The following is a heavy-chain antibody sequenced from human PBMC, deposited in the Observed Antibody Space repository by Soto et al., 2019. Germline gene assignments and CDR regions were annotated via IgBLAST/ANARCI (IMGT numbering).Heavy chain of an antibody. CDR2: IHATGNT. J-gene: IGHJ6*02. Sequence: SETLSLTCTVSGGSIGTSYWSWIRQPAGKGLEWIGRIHATGNTKYNASLKGRVNMSLDTSKNQFSLKMTSVTAADTAVYYCARAEGGSSLGHWKDNYYGMDVWGQGTTVTV. CDR3: ARAEGGSSLGHWKDNYYGMDV. D-gene: IGHD1-1*01. V-gene: IGHV4-4*07. CDR1: GGSIGTSY.